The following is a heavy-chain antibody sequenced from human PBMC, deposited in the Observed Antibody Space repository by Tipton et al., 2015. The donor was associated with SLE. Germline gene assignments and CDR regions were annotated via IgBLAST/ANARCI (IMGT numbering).Heavy chain of an antibody. J-gene: IGHJ3*02. CDR2: ISWNSGGI. V-gene: IGHV3-9*01. CDR3: ARDWGNAFDI. D-gene: IGHD3-16*01. Sequence: SLRLSCAASGFTFTNAWMHWVRQAPGKGLEWVSGISWNSGGIGYADSVKGRFTISRDNAKSSLYLQMNSLRPEDTALYYCARDWGNAFDIWGQGTMVTVSS. CDR1: GFTFTNAW.